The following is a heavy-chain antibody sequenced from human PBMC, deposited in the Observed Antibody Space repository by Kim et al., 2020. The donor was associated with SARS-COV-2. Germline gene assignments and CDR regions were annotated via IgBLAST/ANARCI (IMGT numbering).Heavy chain of an antibody. D-gene: IGHD6-6*01. V-gene: IGHV3-30*13. Sequence: ANPVKGRFTISRDNSKNRLYLQMNSLGAEDTAVYYCARSIAGSYYYGMDVWGQGTTVTVSS. CDR3: ARSIAGSYYYGMDV. J-gene: IGHJ6*02.